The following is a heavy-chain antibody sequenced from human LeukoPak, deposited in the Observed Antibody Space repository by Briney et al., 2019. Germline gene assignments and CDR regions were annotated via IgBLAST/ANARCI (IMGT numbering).Heavy chain of an antibody. Sequence: ASVKVSCKASGYTFTSYAMNWARQAPGQGLEWMGWINTNTGNPTYAQGFTGRFVFSLDTSVSTAYLQICSLKAEDTAVYYCARGQYCSGGSCYEGWFDPWGQGTLVTVSS. V-gene: IGHV7-4-1*01. CDR3: ARGQYCSGGSCYEGWFDP. CDR2: INTNTGNP. CDR1: GYTFTSYA. D-gene: IGHD2-15*01. J-gene: IGHJ5*02.